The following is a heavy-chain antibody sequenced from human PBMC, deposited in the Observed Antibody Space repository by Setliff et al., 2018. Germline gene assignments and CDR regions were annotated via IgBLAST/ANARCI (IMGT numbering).Heavy chain of an antibody. CDR1: GYSLSNYV. D-gene: IGHD4-17*01. CDR3: ARADHLVTTTFDY. Sequence: ASVKVSCKASGYSLSNYVMNWVRQAPGQGLEWMGWINTKTGGPTYAQGYTGRFAFSLDTSDSATYLDINNLKAEDTATYYCARADHLVTTTFDYWGQGTLVTVSS. J-gene: IGHJ4*01. V-gene: IGHV7-4-1*02. CDR2: INTKTGGP.